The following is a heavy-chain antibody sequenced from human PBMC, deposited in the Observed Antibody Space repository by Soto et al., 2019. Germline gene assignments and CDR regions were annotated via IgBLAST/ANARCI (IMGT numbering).Heavy chain of an antibody. CDR1: GYTFTGYY. D-gene: IGHD6-13*01. Sequence: GASVKVSCKASGYTFTGYYMHWVRQAPGQGLEWMGWINPNSGGTNYAQKFQGWVTMTRDTSISTAYMELSRLRSDDTAVYYCARAGSSPLVGYYYYMDVWGKGTTVTVSS. CDR2: INPNSGGT. J-gene: IGHJ6*03. CDR3: ARAGSSPLVGYYYYMDV. V-gene: IGHV1-2*04.